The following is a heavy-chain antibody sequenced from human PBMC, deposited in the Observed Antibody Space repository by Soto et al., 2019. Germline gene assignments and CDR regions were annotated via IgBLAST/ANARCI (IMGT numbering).Heavy chain of an antibody. D-gene: IGHD2-15*01. CDR1: GGSISSYY. V-gene: IGHV4-59*08. CDR2: IYYSGST. Sequence: QVQLQESGPGLVKPLETLSLTCTVSGGSISSYYWSWIRQPPGKGLEWIAYIYYSGSTNYNPSLKSRVTISVDTSKNQFSLRLSSVTAADTAVYYCARHQCGGGGCYLDYWGQGTLVTVSS. CDR3: ARHQCGGGGCYLDY. J-gene: IGHJ4*02.